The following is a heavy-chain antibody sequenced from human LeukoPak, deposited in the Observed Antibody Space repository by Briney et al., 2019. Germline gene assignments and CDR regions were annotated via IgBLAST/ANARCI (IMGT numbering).Heavy chain of an antibody. CDR2: IRYDGSNK. V-gene: IGHV3-30*02. J-gene: IGHJ4*02. D-gene: IGHD3-10*01. CDR3: AKDTLWFGEFHFDY. CDR1: GFTVSSNY. Sequence: GGSLRLSCAASGFTVSSNYMSWVRQAPGKGLEWVAFIRYDGSNKYYADSVKGRFTISRDNSKNTLYLQMNSLRAEDTAVYYCAKDTLWFGEFHFDYWGQGTLVTVSS.